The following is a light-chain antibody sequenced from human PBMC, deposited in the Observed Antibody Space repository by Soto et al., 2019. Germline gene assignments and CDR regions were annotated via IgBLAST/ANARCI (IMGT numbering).Light chain of an antibody. V-gene: IGKV1-5*01. Sequence: DIQMTQSPSTLSASVRDRVTISCRASQSISRWLAWYQQKPSETPKVLIYDASTLGSGVPSRFSGSRSGTEFTLTITGLHTDDFATYYYPQYYDYSPTFGQGTTVEIK. CDR3: PQYYDYSPT. J-gene: IGKJ1*01. CDR1: QSISRW. CDR2: DAS.